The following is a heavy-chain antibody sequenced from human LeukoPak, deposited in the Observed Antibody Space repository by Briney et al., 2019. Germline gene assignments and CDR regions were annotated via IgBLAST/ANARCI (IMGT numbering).Heavy chain of an antibody. D-gene: IGHD3-22*01. V-gene: IGHV3-9*01. CDR2: ISWNSGSI. CDR1: GFTFDDYA. J-gene: IGHJ4*02. CDR3: AKGSYYDSSGSFYFDY. Sequence: GGSLRLSCAASGFTFDDYAMHWVRQAPGKGLEWVSGISWNSGSIGYADSVKGRFTISRDNAKNSLYLQMNSLGAEDTAAYYCAKGSYYDSSGSFYFDYWGQGTLVTVSS.